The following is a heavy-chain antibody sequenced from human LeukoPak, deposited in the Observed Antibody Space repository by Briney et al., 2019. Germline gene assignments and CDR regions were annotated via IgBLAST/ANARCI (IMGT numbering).Heavy chain of an antibody. CDR1: GGSISSGSYY. CDR2: IYTSGST. Sequence: SETLSLTCTVSGGSISSGSYYWSWIRQPAGKGLEWIGRIYTSGSTNYNPSLKSRVTISVATSKNQFSLKLSSVTAADTAVYYCARDRGHYDSSGYLVHWGQGALVTVSS. J-gene: IGHJ4*02. D-gene: IGHD3-22*01. V-gene: IGHV4-61*02. CDR3: ARDRGHYDSSGYLVH.